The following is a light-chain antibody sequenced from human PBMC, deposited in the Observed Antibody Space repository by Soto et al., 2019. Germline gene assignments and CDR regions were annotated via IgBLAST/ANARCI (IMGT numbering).Light chain of an antibody. Sequence: QSALTQPASVSGSPGQSITVSCTGSSSDFGDDKYVSWYKQHPGKAPKLMIYEVTNRPSGVSNRFSGSKSGNTASLTISGLQAEDEADYYGSSYTSSSTLYVFGIGTKLTVL. CDR3: SSYTSSSTLYV. V-gene: IGLV2-14*01. CDR1: SSDFGDDKY. J-gene: IGLJ1*01. CDR2: EVT.